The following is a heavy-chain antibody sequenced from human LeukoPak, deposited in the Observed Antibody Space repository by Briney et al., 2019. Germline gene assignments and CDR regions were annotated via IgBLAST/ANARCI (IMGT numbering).Heavy chain of an antibody. Sequence: GGSLRLSCAASGFTFSDYYMSWIRQAPGKGLEWVSYISSSGSTIYYADSVKGRFTVSRDNAKNSLFLQMNSLRAEDTAVYYCARLPDYCSSTSCHYDYRGQATLVTVSS. V-gene: IGHV3-11*04. CDR3: ARLPDYCSSTSCHYDY. CDR1: GFTFSDYY. CDR2: ISSSGSTI. D-gene: IGHD2-2*01. J-gene: IGHJ4*02.